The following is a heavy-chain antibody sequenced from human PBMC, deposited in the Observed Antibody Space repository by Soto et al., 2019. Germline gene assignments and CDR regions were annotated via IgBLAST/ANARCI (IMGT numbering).Heavy chain of an antibody. J-gene: IGHJ4*01. CDR2: IHYSGSS. Sequence: QVQLQESGPGLVKPSQSLSLTCTVSGGSISSGNYCWSWIRQPPGKGLEWIGFIHYSGSSYYNPSLKSRVTISVDTSKNQFSLKLDSVTAADTAVYYCARDLDTATYFDYWGHGILVTVSS. V-gene: IGHV4-30-4*01. CDR1: GGSISSGNYC. CDR3: ARDLDTATYFDY. D-gene: IGHD5-18*01.